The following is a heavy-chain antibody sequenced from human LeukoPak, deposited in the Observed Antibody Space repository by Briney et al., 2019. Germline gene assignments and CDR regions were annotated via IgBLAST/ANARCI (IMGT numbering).Heavy chain of an antibody. CDR2: IYYSGST. CDR1: GGSISSYY. V-gene: IGHV4-59*01. J-gene: IGHJ3*02. Sequence: KPSETLSLTCTVSGGSISSYYWSWIRQPPGKGLEWIGYIYYSGSTNYNPSLKSRVTISVDTSKNQFSLKLSSVTAADTAVYYCARDLRSGSGSYDAFDIWGQGTMVTVSS. D-gene: IGHD1-26*01. CDR3: ARDLRSGSGSYDAFDI.